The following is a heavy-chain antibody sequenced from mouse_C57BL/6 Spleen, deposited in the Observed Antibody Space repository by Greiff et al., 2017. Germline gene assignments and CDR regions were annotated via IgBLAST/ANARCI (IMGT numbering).Heavy chain of an antibody. Sequence: VQLQQSGTVLARPGASVKMSCKTSGYTFTSYWMHWVKQRPGQGLEWIGAIYPGNSDTSYNQKFKGKAKLTAVTSASTAYMELSRLTNEDSAVYYCTRERERGTLDYWGQGTTLTVSS. CDR2: IYPGNSDT. CDR1: GYTFTSYW. CDR3: TRERERGTLDY. J-gene: IGHJ2*01. V-gene: IGHV1-5*01.